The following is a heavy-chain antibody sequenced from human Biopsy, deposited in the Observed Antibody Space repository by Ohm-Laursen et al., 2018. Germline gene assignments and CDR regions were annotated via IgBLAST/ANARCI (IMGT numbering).Heavy chain of an antibody. D-gene: IGHD3-22*01. CDR1: GYTFTTYY. V-gene: IGHV1-2*02. CDR2: INAKTGDT. J-gene: IGHJ5*02. Sequence: SSVKVSCKASGYTFTTYYVHWVRQAPGQGLEWMGWINAKTGDTNYAQKFQGRVTMTRDTSISTAYVDLSSLRSDDTAVYYCTRGGYYYDSLAYYYWFDPWGQGTLVTVSS. CDR3: TRGGYYYDSLAYYYWFDP.